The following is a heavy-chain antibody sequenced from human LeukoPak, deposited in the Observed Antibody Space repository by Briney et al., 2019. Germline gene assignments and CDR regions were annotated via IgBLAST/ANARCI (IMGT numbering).Heavy chain of an antibody. D-gene: IGHD3-22*01. CDR3: AKGLNDDSRNVAFDI. V-gene: IGHV3-23*01. CDR2: ISGWGRST. J-gene: IGHJ3*02. CDR1: GFIFSGYA. Sequence: GGSLRLSCAASGFIFSGYAMNWVRQAPGKGLEWVSSISGWGRSTYYSDSVRGRFSIFRDNSRNTLSLQMDSLGAEDTAVYYCAKGLNDDSRNVAFDIWGQGTTVTVSS.